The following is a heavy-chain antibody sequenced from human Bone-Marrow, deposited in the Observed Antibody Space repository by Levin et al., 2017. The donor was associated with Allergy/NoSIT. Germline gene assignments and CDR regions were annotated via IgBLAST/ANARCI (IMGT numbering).Heavy chain of an antibody. CDR3: ARKYSSAWCFDY. Sequence: GESLKISCAASGFTFSNYGMTWVRQAPGKGLEWVANIKQDGTEKNYVDSVKGRFPISRDNANNALHLQMSSLRVEDTAVYFCARKYSSAWCFDYWGQGILVAVSS. V-gene: IGHV3-7*01. J-gene: IGHJ4*02. D-gene: IGHD6-19*01. CDR2: IKQDGTEK. CDR1: GFTFSNYG.